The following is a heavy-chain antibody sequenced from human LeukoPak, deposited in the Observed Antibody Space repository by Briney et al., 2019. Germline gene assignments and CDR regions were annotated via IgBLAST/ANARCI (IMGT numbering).Heavy chain of an antibody. CDR1: GFTFSNYA. CDR3: AKDLYDSSGSRYDY. D-gene: IGHD3-22*01. CDR2: MSGIGSST. Sequence: GGSLRLSCAASGFTFSNYAMSWVRQAQGKGLEWVSPMSGIGSSTWYADSVKGRLTISRDNSKNTLFLQMNSLRAEDTAVYYCAKDLYDSSGSRYDYWGQGTLVTVSS. J-gene: IGHJ4*02. V-gene: IGHV3-23*01.